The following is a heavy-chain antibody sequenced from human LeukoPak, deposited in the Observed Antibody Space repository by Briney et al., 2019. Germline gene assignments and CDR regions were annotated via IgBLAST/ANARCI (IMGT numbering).Heavy chain of an antibody. J-gene: IGHJ4*02. Sequence: PGGSLTLSCAAPGFTFSTYEMTWVRQAPGKGLEGVSYISSSGNVIYYADSVKGRFTFSRENAKNSLYLQMNSLRAEDTAVYYCARGEVGVGSTLFDYWGQGTLVTVSS. V-gene: IGHV3-48*03. CDR2: ISSSGNVI. CDR3: ARGEVGVGSTLFDY. CDR1: GFTFSTYE. D-gene: IGHD1-26*01.